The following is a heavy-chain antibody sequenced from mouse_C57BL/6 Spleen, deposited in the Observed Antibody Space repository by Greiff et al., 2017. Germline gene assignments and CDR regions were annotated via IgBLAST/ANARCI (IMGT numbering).Heavy chain of an antibody. CDR1: GYTFTDYY. CDR3: ARGITTVVAPFDY. Sequence: VKLQESGAELVRPGASVKLSCKASGYTFTDYYINWVKQRPGQGLEWIARIYPGSGNTYYNEKFKGKATLTAEKSSSTAYMQLSSLTSEDSAFYFCARGITTVVAPFDYWGQGTTLTVSS. D-gene: IGHD1-1*01. CDR2: IYPGSGNT. J-gene: IGHJ2*01. V-gene: IGHV1-76*01.